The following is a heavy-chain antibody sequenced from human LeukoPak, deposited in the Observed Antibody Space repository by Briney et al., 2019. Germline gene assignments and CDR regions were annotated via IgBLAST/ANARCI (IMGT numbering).Heavy chain of an antibody. J-gene: IGHJ4*02. Sequence: ASVKVSCKASGYTFTSYGISWVRQAPGQGREWMGWISAYNGNTNYAQKLQGRVTMATDTSTSTAYMELRSLRSDDTAVYYCARGPYYYDSSGYYYHRFDYWGQGTLVTVSS. CDR2: ISAYNGNT. CDR3: ARGPYYYDSSGYYYHRFDY. CDR1: GYTFTSYG. V-gene: IGHV1-18*01. D-gene: IGHD3-22*01.